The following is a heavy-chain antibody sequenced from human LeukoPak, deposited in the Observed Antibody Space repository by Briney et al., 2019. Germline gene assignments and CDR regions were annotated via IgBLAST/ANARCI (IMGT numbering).Heavy chain of an antibody. CDR1: GFTFYDYG. CDR2: ISGSGLST. CDR3: AKVNKGGYDSFDY. D-gene: IGHD5-12*01. J-gene: IGHJ4*02. V-gene: IGHV3-23*01. Sequence: GGSLRLSCAASGFTFYDYGMTWVRQAPGKGLEWVSTISGSGLSTYYADSVKGRFTISRDNSKNTLYLQMNSLRPEDTAVYYCAKVNKGGYDSFDYWGQGTLVTVSS.